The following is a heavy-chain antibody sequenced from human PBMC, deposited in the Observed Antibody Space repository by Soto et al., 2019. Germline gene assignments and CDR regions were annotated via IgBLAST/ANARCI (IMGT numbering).Heavy chain of an antibody. CDR2: IFYNGNT. V-gene: IGHV4-39*01. CDR1: GGSIDSSTYY. CDR3: ARYSTGYYYSWFDP. D-gene: IGHD3-22*01. J-gene: IGHJ5*02. Sequence: SETLSLTCTVSGGSIDSSTYYWGWIRQPQGKRLEWIGSIFYNGNTFYKQSLKSRITISVDKSKKQFSMKLSSVTAAETAVYYCARYSTGYYYSWFDPWGQGTLVTVST.